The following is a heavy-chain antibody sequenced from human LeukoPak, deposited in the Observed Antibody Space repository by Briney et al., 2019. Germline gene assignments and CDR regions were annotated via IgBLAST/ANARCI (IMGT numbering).Heavy chain of an antibody. D-gene: IGHD3-22*01. V-gene: IGHV4-59*01. J-gene: IGHJ6*02. CDR3: AGETPYYYDSSGYPPTV. CDR2: IYYSGST. CDR1: GGSISSYN. Sequence: PSETLSLTCTVSGGSISSYNWSWIRQPPGKGLEWIGYIYYSGSTNYNPSLKSRVTISVDTSKNQFSLKLSSVTAADTAVYYCAGETPYYYDSSGYPPTVWGQGTTVTVSS.